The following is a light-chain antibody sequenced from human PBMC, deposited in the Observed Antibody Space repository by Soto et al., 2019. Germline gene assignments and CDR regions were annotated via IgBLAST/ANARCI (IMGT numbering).Light chain of an antibody. CDR1: QSLLSSSDNRNY. CDR3: QTYYCVPLT. V-gene: IGKV4-1*01. J-gene: IGKJ4*01. Sequence: DVVMTQSPDSLALSLGERATINCKSSQSLLSSSDNRNYLAWFQQKVGQPPKLLIRWASTRESGVPDRFSASRSATDFTLTFNSLQAEDVAVYYCQTYYCVPLTFGGGTKVELK. CDR2: WAS.